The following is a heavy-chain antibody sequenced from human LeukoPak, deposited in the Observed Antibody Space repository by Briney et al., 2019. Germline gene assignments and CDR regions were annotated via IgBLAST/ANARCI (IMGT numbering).Heavy chain of an antibody. V-gene: IGHV5-51*01. D-gene: IGHD1-14*01. CDR3: ARRGPVYWYFDL. J-gene: IGHJ2*01. CDR2: IYPGDSDT. Sequence: GESLKISCKGSVYSFTSYWIGWVRQMPGKGLEWMGIIYPGDSDTRYSPSFQGQVTISADKSISTAYLQCSSLKASDSAMSYCARRGPVYWYFDLWGRGTLVTVSP. CDR1: VYSFTSYW.